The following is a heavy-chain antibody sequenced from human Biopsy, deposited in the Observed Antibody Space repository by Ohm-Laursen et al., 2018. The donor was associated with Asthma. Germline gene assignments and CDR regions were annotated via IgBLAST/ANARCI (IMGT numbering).Heavy chain of an antibody. CDR2: FYYSGTT. CDR3: VRGSSSWHHGPFHYYYGLDV. D-gene: IGHD6-13*01. CDR1: SGSGGYMRSGNYY. V-gene: IGHV4-39*01. Sequence: SDTLSLTCSLSSGSGGYMRSGNYYWGWIRQPPGKGLEWIGSFYYSGTTYYNPSLESRVTVSANTPKNQFSLKLTSVTAADTAVYYCVRGSSSWHHGPFHYYYGLDVWGQGTTATVSS. J-gene: IGHJ6*02.